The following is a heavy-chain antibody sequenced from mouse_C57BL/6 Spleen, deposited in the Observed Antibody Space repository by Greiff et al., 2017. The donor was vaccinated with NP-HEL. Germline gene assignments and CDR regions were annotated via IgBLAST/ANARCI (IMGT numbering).Heavy chain of an antibody. CDR3: ARCGYDKGDFDD. Sequence: QVQLKQPGAELVKPGASVKLSCKASGYTFTSYWMHWVKQRPGQGLEWIGMIHPNSGSTNYNEKFKSKATLTVDKSSSTAYMQLSSLTSEDSAVYYCARCGYDKGDFDDWGKVTTLTVSS. D-gene: IGHD2-2*01. V-gene: IGHV1-64*01. CDR2: IHPNSGST. J-gene: IGHJ2*01. CDR1: GYTFTSYW.